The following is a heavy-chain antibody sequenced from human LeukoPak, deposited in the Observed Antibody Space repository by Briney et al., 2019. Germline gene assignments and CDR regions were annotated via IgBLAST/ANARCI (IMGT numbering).Heavy chain of an antibody. Sequence: SETLSLTCTVSGDSISSSSYSWGWIRQPPGKGLEWIVTIHYSGSTYYNPSLKSRVAISVDTSKNHFSLNLNSVTAADAAVYYCARRVLTTVTTIADYFDFWGQGTLVTVSS. CDR2: IHYSGST. CDR3: ARRVLTTVTTIADYFDF. D-gene: IGHD4-11*01. V-gene: IGHV4-39*02. J-gene: IGHJ4*02. CDR1: GDSISSSSYS.